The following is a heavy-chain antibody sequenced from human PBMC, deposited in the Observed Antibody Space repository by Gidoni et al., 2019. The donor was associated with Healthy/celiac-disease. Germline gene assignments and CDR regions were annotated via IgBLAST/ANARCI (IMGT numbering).Heavy chain of an antibody. V-gene: IGHV1-2*02. Sequence: QVQLVQSGAEVKKPGAAVKVSCKASGDTFTGYYMHWVRQAPGQGLEWMGWINPNSGGTNYAQKFQGRVTMTRETSISTAYMELSRLRSDDTAVYYCARDRYGSGEKAYYYYGMDVWGQGTTVTVSS. CDR3: ARDRYGSGEKAYYYYGMDV. D-gene: IGHD3-10*01. J-gene: IGHJ6*02. CDR2: INPNSGGT. CDR1: GDTFTGYY.